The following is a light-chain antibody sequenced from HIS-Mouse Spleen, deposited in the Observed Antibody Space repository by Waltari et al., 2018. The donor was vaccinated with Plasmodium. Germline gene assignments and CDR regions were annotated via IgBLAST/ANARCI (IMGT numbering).Light chain of an antibody. CDR1: SSDVGGSNY. Sequence: QSALTQPASVSGSPGPSLTLSCTGTSSDVGGSNYVPWYQQHPGKAPKLMIYAVSNRPSGVSNRFSGSKSGNTASLTISGLQAEDEADYYCSSYTSSSTLVFGGGTKLTVL. J-gene: IGLJ2*01. CDR3: SSYTSSSTLV. V-gene: IGLV2-14*03. CDR2: AVS.